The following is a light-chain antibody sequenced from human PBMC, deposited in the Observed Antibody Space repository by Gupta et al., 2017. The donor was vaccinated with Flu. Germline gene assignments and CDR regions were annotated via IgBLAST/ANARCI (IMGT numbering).Light chain of an antibody. CDR1: SSNIGSNT. CDR3: AAWDDSLNGWV. CDR2: SNN. V-gene: IGLV1-44*01. J-gene: IGLJ3*02. Sequence: GTPGQRVTISCSGSSSNIGSNTVNWYQQLPGTAPKLLIYSNNQRPSGVPDRFSGSKSGTSASLAISGLQSEDEADYYCAAWDDSLNGWVFGGGTKLTVL.